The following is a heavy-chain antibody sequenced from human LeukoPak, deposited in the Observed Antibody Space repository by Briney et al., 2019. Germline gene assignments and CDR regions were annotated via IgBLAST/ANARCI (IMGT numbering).Heavy chain of an antibody. CDR3: ARARFGYNRGPFDY. CDR2: ISYDGSNK. D-gene: IGHD5-24*01. Sequence: PGGSLRLSCAASGFTFSNYAMHWVGQAPGKGLEWVAFISYDGSNKHYADSVKGRFTISRDNSKNTLYLQMNSLRPEDTAVYYCARARFGYNRGPFDYWGQGILVTVSS. J-gene: IGHJ4*02. V-gene: IGHV3-30-3*01. CDR1: GFTFSNYA.